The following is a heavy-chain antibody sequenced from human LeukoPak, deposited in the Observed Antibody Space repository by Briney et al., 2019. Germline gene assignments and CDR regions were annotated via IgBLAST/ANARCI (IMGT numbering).Heavy chain of an antibody. V-gene: IGHV3-7*01. CDR3: ARNQRRLDY. CDR1: GFTFSNYW. D-gene: IGHD1-14*01. Sequence: GGSLRLSCAASGFTFSNYWMTWVRQAPGKGRELVANITKDGSEKYYVDSVKGRFTISRDNAKNSLYLQMNSLRAEDTAVYSCARNQRRLDYWGQGTLVTVSS. J-gene: IGHJ4*02. CDR2: ITKDGSEK.